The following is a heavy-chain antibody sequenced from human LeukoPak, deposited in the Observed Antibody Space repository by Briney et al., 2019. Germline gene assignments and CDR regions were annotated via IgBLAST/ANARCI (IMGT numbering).Heavy chain of an antibody. CDR1: GGSISSYY. CDR2: IYYSGST. Sequence: SETLSLTCTVSGGSISSYYWSWLRQPPGKGLEWFGYIYYSGSTNYNPSLKSRVTISVDTSKNQFSLKLSSVTAADTAVYYCARGGYSYGVDYWGQGTLVTVSS. CDR3: ARGGYSYGVDY. V-gene: IGHV4-59*01. D-gene: IGHD5-18*01. J-gene: IGHJ4*02.